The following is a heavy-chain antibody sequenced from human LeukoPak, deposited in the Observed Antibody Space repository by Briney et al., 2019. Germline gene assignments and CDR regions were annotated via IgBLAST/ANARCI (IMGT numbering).Heavy chain of an antibody. CDR1: GGSFSGYY. J-gene: IGHJ4*02. D-gene: IGHD3-10*01. CDR3: ARLATYYYGSMTYYFFEH. Sequence: SETLSLTCAVYGGSFSGYYWSCIRQPPGKGLEWIGEINHSGSTNYNPSLASRVSMSVDTSKRQLSLELSSVTAADTAVYYCARLATYYYGSMTYYFFEHWGQGILVTVSS. CDR2: INHSGST. V-gene: IGHV4-34*01.